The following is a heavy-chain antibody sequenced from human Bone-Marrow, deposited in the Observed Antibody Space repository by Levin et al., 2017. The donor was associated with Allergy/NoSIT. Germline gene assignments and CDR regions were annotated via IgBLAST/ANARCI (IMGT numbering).Heavy chain of an antibody. J-gene: IGHJ4*02. Sequence: GGSLRLSCVASGLTFNNAKMNWVRRTPGKGLEWLGRIRSNTDGGTRDYAASVKGRFSISRDDSKNTVYLEMNSLKTEDSGVYYCSTDRDWGQGTPVSVSS. CDR1: GLTFNNAK. V-gene: IGHV3-15*01. CDR2: IRSNTDGGTR. CDR3: STDRD.